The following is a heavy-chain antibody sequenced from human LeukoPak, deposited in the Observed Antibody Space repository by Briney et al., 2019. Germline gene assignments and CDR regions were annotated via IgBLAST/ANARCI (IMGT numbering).Heavy chain of an antibody. CDR3: ATTNSSSWYRLNNWFDP. V-gene: IGHV1-24*01. D-gene: IGHD6-13*01. J-gene: IGHJ5*02. Sequence: ASVKVSCKVSGYTLTELSMHWVRQAPGKGLECMGGFDPEDGETIYAQKFQGRVTMTEDTSTDTAYMEPSSLRSEDTAVYYCATTNSSSWYRLNNWFDPWGQGTLVTVSS. CDR2: FDPEDGET. CDR1: GYTLTELS.